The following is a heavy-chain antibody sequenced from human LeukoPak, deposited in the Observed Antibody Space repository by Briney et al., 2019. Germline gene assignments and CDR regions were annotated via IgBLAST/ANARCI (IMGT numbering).Heavy chain of an antibody. CDR3: AKVRLAVADY. CDR2: ISGSGGST. J-gene: IGHJ4*02. Sequence: GGSLGLSCAASGFTFSSYGMSWVRQAPGKGLEWVSAISGSGGSTYYADSVKGRFTISRDNSKNTLYLRMNSLRAEDTAVYYCAKVRLAVADYWGQGTLVTVSS. CDR1: GFTFSSYG. V-gene: IGHV3-23*01. D-gene: IGHD6-19*01.